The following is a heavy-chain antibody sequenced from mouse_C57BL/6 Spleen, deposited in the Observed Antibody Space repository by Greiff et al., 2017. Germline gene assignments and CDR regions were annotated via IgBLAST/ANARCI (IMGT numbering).Heavy chain of an antibody. V-gene: IGHV3-6*01. J-gene: IGHJ2*01. CDR2: ISYDGSN. Sequence: VQLKESGPGLVKPSQSLSLTCSVTGYSITSGYYWNWIRQFPGNKLEWMGYISYDGSNNYNPSLKNRISITRDTSKNQFFLKLNSVTTEDTATYYCARALYYGNYPFFDYWGQGTTLTVSS. D-gene: IGHD2-1*01. CDR1: GYSITSGYY. CDR3: ARALYYGNYPFFDY.